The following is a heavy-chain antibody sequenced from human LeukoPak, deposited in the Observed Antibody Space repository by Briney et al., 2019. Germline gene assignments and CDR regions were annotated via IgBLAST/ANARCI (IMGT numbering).Heavy chain of an antibody. V-gene: IGHV1-2*02. CDR1: GYTLTGYY. J-gene: IGHJ4*02. D-gene: IGHD5-18*01. Sequence: ASVKVSCKTSGYTLTGYYIHWVRQAPGQGLEWMGWINPNSGGTNYAQRFQGRVTMTRDTSITTAYMELSRLRSDDMAVYYCARGLTVDTGWAENFDHWGQGTLVTVSS. CDR2: INPNSGGT. CDR3: ARGLTVDTGWAENFDH.